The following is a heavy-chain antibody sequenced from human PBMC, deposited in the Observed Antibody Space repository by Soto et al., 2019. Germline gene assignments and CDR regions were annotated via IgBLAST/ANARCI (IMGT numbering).Heavy chain of an antibody. J-gene: IGHJ4*02. CDR2: MNPNSGHT. CDR1: GYTYTSFD. V-gene: IGHV1-8*01. D-gene: IGHD1-1*01. Sequence: ASVKVSCKASGYTYTSFDINWLRKATGQGLEWMGWMNPNSGHTGYAQKFQGRVTMTRDTSISTAYMELSSLRYEDTAVYYCTRGRNSGDGYNGGGYWGQGTLVTVSS. CDR3: TRGRNSGDGYNGGGY.